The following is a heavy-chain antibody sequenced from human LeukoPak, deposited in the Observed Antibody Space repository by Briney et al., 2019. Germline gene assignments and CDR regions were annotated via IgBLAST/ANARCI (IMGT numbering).Heavy chain of an antibody. CDR1: GASISSYY. J-gene: IGHJ4*02. CDR3: ARHSTFDY. CDR2: IYYSGST. Sequence: SETLSPTCTVSGASISSYYWSWIRQPPGKGLEWIGYIYYSGSTNYNPSLKSRVTISVDTSKNQFSLKLSSVIGADTAVYYCARHSTFDYWGQGTLVTVSS. V-gene: IGHV4-59*08.